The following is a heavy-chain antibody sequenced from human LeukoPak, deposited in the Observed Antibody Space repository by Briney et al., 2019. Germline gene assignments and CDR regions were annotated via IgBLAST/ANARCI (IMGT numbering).Heavy chain of an antibody. CDR1: GGSISSSSYY. CDR3: ASRDYDYVWGSYREPSDAFDI. D-gene: IGHD3-16*02. J-gene: IGHJ3*02. Sequence: SETLSLTCTVSGGSISSSSYYWGWIRQPPGKGLEWIGSIYYSGSTYYNPSLKSRVTISVDTSKNQFSLKLSSVTAADTAVYYCASRDYDYVWGSYREPSDAFDIWGQGTMVTVSS. CDR2: IYYSGST. V-gene: IGHV4-39*07.